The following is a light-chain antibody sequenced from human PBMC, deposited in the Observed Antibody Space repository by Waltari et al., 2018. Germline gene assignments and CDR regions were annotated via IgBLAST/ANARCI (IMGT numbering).Light chain of an antibody. J-gene: IGLJ3*02. Sequence: QSALTQPASVSGSPGQSITITCTGTSSDVGGYNFVSWYQQYPGKAPKLMIYDVSNRPSVLSNRFSGSKSGNTASLTISGLQSEDEADYCCSSYTSTSPYVVFGGGTKLTVL. V-gene: IGLV2-14*01. CDR3: SSYTSTSPYVV. CDR2: DVS. CDR1: SSDVGGYNF.